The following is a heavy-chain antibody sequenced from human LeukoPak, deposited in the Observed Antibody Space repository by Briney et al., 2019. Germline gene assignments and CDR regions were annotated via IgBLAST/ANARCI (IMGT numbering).Heavy chain of an antibody. D-gene: IGHD5-24*01. V-gene: IGHV3-7*01. CDR1: GFTFSSYW. J-gene: IGHJ4*02. CDR2: IKQDGSEK. Sequence: GGSLRLSCAASGFTFSSYWMSWVRQAPGKGLEWVANIKQDGSEKYYVDSVKGRFTISRDNAKNSLYLQMNSLRAEDTAVYYCARGAAQMVEIATIISFEYWGQGTLVTVSS. CDR3: ARGAAQMVEIATIISFEY.